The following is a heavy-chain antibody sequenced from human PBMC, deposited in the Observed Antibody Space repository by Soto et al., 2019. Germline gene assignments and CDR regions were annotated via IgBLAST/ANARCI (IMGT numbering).Heavy chain of an antibody. CDR2: ITGSGDDT. J-gene: IGHJ4*02. Sequence: EVQLLESGGGLVQPGGSLRLSCAASGFTFNNYAMGWVRQAPGKGLEWVSAITGSGDDTYYLDSVKGRFTISRDNSKNTLYLQVNSLRAEDTAIYYCAKLGSISWSPHYYFDYWGQGTLVTVSS. V-gene: IGHV3-23*01. CDR3: AKLGSISWSPHYYFDY. D-gene: IGHD3-10*01. CDR1: GFTFNNYA.